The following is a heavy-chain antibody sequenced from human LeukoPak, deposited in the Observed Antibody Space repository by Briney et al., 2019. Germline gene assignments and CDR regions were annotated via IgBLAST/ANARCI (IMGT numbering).Heavy chain of an antibody. D-gene: IGHD5/OR15-5a*01. CDR3: ARDSVSTNYYYYGMDV. CDR1: GGSIRSYY. V-gene: IGHV4-59*01. J-gene: IGHJ6*02. Sequence: SETLSLTCTVSGGSIRSYYWSWIRQPPGKGLEWIGYIYYSGSTNYNPSLKSRVTISVDTSKNQFSLKLSSVTAADTAVYYCARDSVSTNYYYYGMDVWGQGTTVTVSS. CDR2: IYYSGST.